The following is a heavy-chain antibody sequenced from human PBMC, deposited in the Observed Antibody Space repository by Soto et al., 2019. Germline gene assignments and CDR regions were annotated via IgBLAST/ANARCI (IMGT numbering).Heavy chain of an antibody. CDR2: ISSSSSYI. CDR3: ARDRTRATVTTFYYGMDV. CDR1: GFTFSSYS. V-gene: IGHV3-21*01. J-gene: IGHJ6*02. Sequence: GGSLRLSCAASGFTFSSYSMSWVRQAPGKGLEWVSSISSSSSYIYYADSVKGRFTISRDNAKNSLYLQMNSLRAEDTAVYYCARDRTRATVTTFYYGMDVWGQGTTVTVSS. D-gene: IGHD4-17*01.